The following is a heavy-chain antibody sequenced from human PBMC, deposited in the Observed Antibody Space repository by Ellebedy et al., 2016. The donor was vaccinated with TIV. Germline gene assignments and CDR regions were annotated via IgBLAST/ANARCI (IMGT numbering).Heavy chain of an antibody. CDR2: INSDGSSI. D-gene: IGHD5-18*01. J-gene: IGHJ6*02. CDR3: ARRGYSYGYFYYGMDV. CDR1: GFTFSGYW. Sequence: GESLKISCAASGFTFSGYWMHWVRQAPGKGLVWVSRINSDGSSISYADSVKGRFTISRDNAKNSLYLQMNSLRAEDTAVYYCARRGYSYGYFYYGMDVWGQGTTVTVSS. V-gene: IGHV3-74*01.